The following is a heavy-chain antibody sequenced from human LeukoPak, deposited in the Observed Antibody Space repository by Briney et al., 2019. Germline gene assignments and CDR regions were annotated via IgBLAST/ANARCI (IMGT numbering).Heavy chain of an antibody. CDR2: IYSGTI. CDR1: GFTVSSNS. CDR3: AREAMIVVVIRGHFDY. D-gene: IGHD3-22*01. V-gene: IGHV3-53*01. J-gene: IGHJ4*02. Sequence: GGSLRLSCTVSGFTVSSNSMSWVRQAPGKGLEWVSFIYSGTIHYSDSVKGRFTISRDNAKNSLYLQMNSLRAEDTAVYYCAREAMIVVVIRGHFDYWGQGTLVTVSS.